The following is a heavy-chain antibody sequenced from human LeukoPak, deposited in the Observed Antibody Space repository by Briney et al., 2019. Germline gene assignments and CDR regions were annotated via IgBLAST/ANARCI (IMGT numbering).Heavy chain of an antibody. CDR1: GGSISSYY. CDR2: IYTSGST. D-gene: IGHD2-15*01. J-gene: IGHJ6*03. Sequence: SETLSLTCTVSGGSISSYYWSWIRQPAGKGLEWIGRIYTSGSTNYNPSLKSRVTISVDTSKNQFSLKLSSVTAADTAVYYCARDAKVGSFSLNYYYYMDVWGKGTTVTVSS. V-gene: IGHV4-4*07. CDR3: ARDAKVGSFSLNYYYYMDV.